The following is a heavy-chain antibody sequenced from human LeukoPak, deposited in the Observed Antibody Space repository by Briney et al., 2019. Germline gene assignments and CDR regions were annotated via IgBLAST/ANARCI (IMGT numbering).Heavy chain of an antibody. J-gene: IGHJ5*02. CDR2: IYTSGST. Sequence: SETLSLTCAVYGGSFSGYYWSWIRQPAGKGLEWIGRIYTSGSTNYNPSLKSRVTMSVDTSKNQFSLKLSSVTAADTAVYYCAREAMVRGVDNWFDPWGQGTLVTVSS. CDR1: GGSFSGYY. CDR3: AREAMVRGVDNWFDP. V-gene: IGHV4-4*07. D-gene: IGHD3-10*01.